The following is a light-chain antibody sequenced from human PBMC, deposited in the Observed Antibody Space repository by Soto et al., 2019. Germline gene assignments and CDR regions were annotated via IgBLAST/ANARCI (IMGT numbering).Light chain of an antibody. CDR1: QSVSSSY. CDR2: GVS. J-gene: IGKJ2*01. Sequence: EIVLTQSPGTLSLSPGERATLSCRASQSVSSSYLAWYRQKPGQAPRLLIYGVSSRATGIPDRFSGSGSGTDFTLTISRLVPEDFAVYYCHQYDSAPRTFGQGTKLEIK. V-gene: IGKV3-20*01. CDR3: HQYDSAPRT.